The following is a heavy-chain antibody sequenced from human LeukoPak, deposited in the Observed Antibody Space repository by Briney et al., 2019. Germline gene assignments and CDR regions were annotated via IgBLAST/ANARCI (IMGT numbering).Heavy chain of an antibody. CDR2: IWYDGSNK. V-gene: IGHV3-33*08. D-gene: IGHD1-26*01. CDR3: ARENSGRYAEAFDI. CDR1: GFTFSNYW. Sequence: PGGSLRLSCAASGFTFSNYWMSWVRQAPGKGLEWVAVIWYDGSNKYYADSVKGRFTISRDSAKNSLYLQMNSLRAEDTAVYYCARENSGRYAEAFDIWGQGTMVTVSS. J-gene: IGHJ3*02.